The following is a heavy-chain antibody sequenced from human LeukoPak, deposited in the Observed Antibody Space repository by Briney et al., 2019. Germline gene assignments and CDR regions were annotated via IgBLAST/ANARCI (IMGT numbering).Heavy chain of an antibody. Sequence: SETLSLTCTVSGASITTYYWTWIRQPPGKGLEWIGYIYHSGSTNYKPSLKSRVTISLDTSRNQFSLRLSSVTAADTAVYFCARDIVYLTDEDYGWGQGTLVTVSS. CDR3: ARDIVYLTDEDYG. D-gene: IGHD4-17*01. J-gene: IGHJ4*02. V-gene: IGHV4-59*01. CDR2: IYHSGST. CDR1: GASITTYY.